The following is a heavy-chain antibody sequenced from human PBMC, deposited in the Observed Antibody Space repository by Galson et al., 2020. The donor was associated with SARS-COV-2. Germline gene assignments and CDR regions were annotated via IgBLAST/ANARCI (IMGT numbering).Heavy chain of an antibody. J-gene: IGHJ6*02. CDR3: AREADPQLYYYDSSGYGGMDV. D-gene: IGHD3-22*01. Sequence: ASVKVSCKASGYTFTSYGISWVRQAPGQGLEWMGWISAYNGNTNYAQKLQGRVTMTTDTSTSTVYMELRSLRSDDTAVYYCAREADPQLYYYDSSGYGGMDVWGQGTTVTVSS. V-gene: IGHV1-18*01. CDR2: ISAYNGNT. CDR1: GYTFTSYG.